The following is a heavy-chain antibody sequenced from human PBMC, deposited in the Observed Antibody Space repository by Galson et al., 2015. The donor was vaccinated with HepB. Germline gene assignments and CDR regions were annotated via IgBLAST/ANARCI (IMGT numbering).Heavy chain of an antibody. CDR3: ARERYNWNDSLDY. Sequence: SLRLSCAASGFTFSSYWMHWVRQAPGKGLVWVSRINSDGSSTSYADSVKGRFTISRDNAKNTLYLQTNSLRAEDTAVYYCARERYNWNDSLDYWGQGTLVTVSS. CDR2: INSDGSST. J-gene: IGHJ4*02. CDR1: GFTFSSYW. V-gene: IGHV3-74*01. D-gene: IGHD1-1*01.